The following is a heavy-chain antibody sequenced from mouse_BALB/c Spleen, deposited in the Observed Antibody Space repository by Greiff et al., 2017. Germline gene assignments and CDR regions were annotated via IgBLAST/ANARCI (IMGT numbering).Heavy chain of an antibody. CDR2: IDPANGNT. V-gene: IGHV14-3*02. J-gene: IGHJ3*01. D-gene: IGHD2-1*01. CDR1: GFNLKDTY. Sequence: VQLKESGAELVQPGAPVKLSCTASGFNLKDTYMHWVKLRPEQGLEWIGRIDPANGNTKYDPKFQGKATITADTSSNTVYLQLSSLTSEDTAVFYCARSGGNYPFAYRGQETLVSVSA. CDR3: ARSGGNYPFAY.